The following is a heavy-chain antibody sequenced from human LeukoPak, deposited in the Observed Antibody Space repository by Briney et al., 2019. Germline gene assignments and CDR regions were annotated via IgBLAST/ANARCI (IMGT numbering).Heavy chain of an antibody. CDR3: ATYRQVLLPFES. V-gene: IGHV3-23*01. Sequence: GGSLRLSCAASGFTFSTFAMIWVRQPPGKGLEWVSSIFPSGGEIHYADSVRGRFTISRDNSKSTLSLQMNSLRAEDTAIYYCATYRQVLLPFESWGQGILVTVSS. CDR2: IFPSGGEI. D-gene: IGHD2-8*02. J-gene: IGHJ4*02. CDR1: GFTFSTFA.